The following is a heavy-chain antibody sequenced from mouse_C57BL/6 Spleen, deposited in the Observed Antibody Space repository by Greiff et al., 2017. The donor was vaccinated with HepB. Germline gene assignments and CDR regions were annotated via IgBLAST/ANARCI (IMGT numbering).Heavy chain of an antibody. J-gene: IGHJ1*03. D-gene: IGHD1-1*01. CDR2: ISDGGSYT. CDR3: ARDTTVVAPYFDV. Sequence: EVQRVESGGGLVKPGGSLKLSCAASGFTFSSYAMSWVRQTPEKRLEWVATISDGGSYTYYPDNAKNNLYLQMSHLKSEDTAMYYCARDTTVVAPYFDVWGTGTTVTVSS. V-gene: IGHV5-4*01. CDR1: GFTFSSYA.